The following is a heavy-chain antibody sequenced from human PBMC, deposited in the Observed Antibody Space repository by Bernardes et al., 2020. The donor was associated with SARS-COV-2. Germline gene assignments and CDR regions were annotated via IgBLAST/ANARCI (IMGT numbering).Heavy chain of an antibody. J-gene: IGHJ4*02. Sequence: GGSLRLSCSGSGFTFSEYPMHWVRQTPGKGLEYVSRLSDNGASTHYGDSVKGRFTISGDNSKNTMELQMNSLRVEDTAVYYCVKERPGGDYWGQGILVTVSS. V-gene: IGHV3-64D*06. CDR2: LSDNGAST. CDR3: VKERPGGDY. CDR1: GFTFSEYP.